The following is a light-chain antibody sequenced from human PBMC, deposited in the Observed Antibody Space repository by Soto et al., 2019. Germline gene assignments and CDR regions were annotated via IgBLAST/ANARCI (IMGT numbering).Light chain of an antibody. V-gene: IGLV2-14*01. CDR3: CSYAGSGTDNYV. CDR1: SSDVGGYNY. CDR2: EVS. J-gene: IGLJ1*01. Sequence: QSALTQPASVSGSPGQSITISCTGTSSDVGGYNYVSWYQQHPGKAPKLMIYEVSNRPSGVSNRFSGSKSGNTASLTVSGLQAEDEADYYCCSYAGSGTDNYVFGSGTKLTVL.